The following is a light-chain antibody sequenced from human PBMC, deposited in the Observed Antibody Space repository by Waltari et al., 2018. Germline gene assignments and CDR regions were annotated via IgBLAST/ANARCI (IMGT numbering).Light chain of an antibody. CDR1: GTDVVRYDF. V-gene: IGLV2-14*03. J-gene: IGLJ3*02. CDR3: SSYTVTNTLV. CDR2: DFI. Sequence: QSALTQPASVSGSPGQSITISCTGTGTDVVRYDFFSWYQQPPGKAPKLFLYDFINRPSGVSIRFSGSKSGNTASLTISGLQAEDEADYYCSSYTVTNTLVFGGGTKVAVL.